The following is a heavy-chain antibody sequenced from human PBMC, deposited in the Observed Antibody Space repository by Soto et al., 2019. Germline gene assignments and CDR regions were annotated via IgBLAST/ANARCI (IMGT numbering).Heavy chain of an antibody. V-gene: IGHV3-74*01. Sequence: GGSLRLSCSVSGFTFSAYGMHWVRQAPGKGLTWVSRISDDGSTATYADSVKGRFVISRDNAKNTLYLEMTTLRADDSGLYYCARGPRGSSTVTGAHWGRGTLVTV. CDR1: GFTFSAYG. CDR3: ARGPRGSSTVTGAH. D-gene: IGHD6-6*01. CDR2: ISDDGSTA. J-gene: IGHJ4*02.